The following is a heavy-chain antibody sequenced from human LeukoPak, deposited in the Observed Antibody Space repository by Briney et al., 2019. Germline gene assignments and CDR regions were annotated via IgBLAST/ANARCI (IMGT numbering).Heavy chain of an antibody. D-gene: IGHD2-15*01. J-gene: IGHJ6*02. Sequence: ASVKVSCKASGYTFTSYGISWVRRAPGQGLEWMGWISAYSGDTNYAQKFQGRATMTTDTSTSTAYMELRSLRSDDTAVYYCARDGYCSGGSCYPPSYYYYGMDVWGQGTTVTVSS. CDR3: ARDGYCSGGSCYPPSYYYYGMDV. CDR1: GYTFTSYG. V-gene: IGHV1-18*01. CDR2: ISAYSGDT.